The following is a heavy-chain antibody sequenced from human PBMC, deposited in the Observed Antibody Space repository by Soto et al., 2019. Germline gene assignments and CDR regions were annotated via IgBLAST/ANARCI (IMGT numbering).Heavy chain of an antibody. Sequence: PGETLKISCKGVGYSFTRYWIGWVRQMPGKGLEWVGIIYPGDLDTRYSPSFQGQVTISADRSISTAYLQWSSLKASDTAIYYCVREALSGGNYYYGMDVWGHGTSVTVSS. CDR3: VREALSGGNYYYGMDV. V-gene: IGHV5-51*01. J-gene: IGHJ6*02. CDR2: IYPGDLDT. CDR1: GYSFTRYW. D-gene: IGHD6-25*01.